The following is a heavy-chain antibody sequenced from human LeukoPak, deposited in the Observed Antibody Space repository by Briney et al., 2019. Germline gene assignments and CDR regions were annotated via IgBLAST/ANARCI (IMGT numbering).Heavy chain of an antibody. CDR3: ARRASSGWYGPDDY. CDR2: ISAYNGNT. J-gene: IGHJ4*02. Sequence: ASVKVSCKASGYTFTSYGISWVRQAPGRGLEWMGWISAYNGNTNYAQKLQGRVTMTTDTSTSTAYMELRSLRSDDTAVYYCARRASSGWYGPDDYWGQGTLVTVSS. D-gene: IGHD6-19*01. V-gene: IGHV1-18*01. CDR1: GYTFTSYG.